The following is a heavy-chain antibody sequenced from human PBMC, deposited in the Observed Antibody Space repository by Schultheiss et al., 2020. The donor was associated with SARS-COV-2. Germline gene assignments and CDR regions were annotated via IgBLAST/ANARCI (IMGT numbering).Heavy chain of an antibody. D-gene: IGHD3-3*01. J-gene: IGHJ4*02. Sequence: SETLSLTCAVSGGSISSSNWWSWVRQPPGKGLEWIGEIYHSGSTNYNPSLKSRVTISVDKSKNQFSLKLTSLTAADTAIYYCARGNDFVYFFDSWGQGTLVTVSS. CDR3: ARGNDFVYFFDS. V-gene: IGHV4-4*02. CDR1: GGSISSSNW. CDR2: IYHSGST.